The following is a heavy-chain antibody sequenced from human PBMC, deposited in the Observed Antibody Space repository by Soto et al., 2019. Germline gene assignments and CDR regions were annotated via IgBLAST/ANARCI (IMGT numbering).Heavy chain of an antibody. Sequence: PSETLSLTCTVSGGSISSYYWSWIRQPPGKGLEWIGYIYYSGSTNYNPSLKSRVTISVDTSKNQFSLKLSSVTAADTAVYYCARVRVAAAGIKWFDPWGQGTLVTVSS. CDR3: ARVRVAAAGIKWFDP. CDR1: GGSISSYY. CDR2: IYYSGST. D-gene: IGHD6-13*01. V-gene: IGHV4-59*01. J-gene: IGHJ5*02.